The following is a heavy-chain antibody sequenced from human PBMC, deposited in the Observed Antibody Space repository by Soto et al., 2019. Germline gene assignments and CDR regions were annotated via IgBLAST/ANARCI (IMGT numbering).Heavy chain of an antibody. CDR3: ARLVYDTRLDYLYFDF. J-gene: IGHJ4*02. V-gene: IGHV4-4*02. D-gene: IGHD3-16*01. Sequence: WETLSLTCTVSCVSISSGNWWTWVRQSPRKGLEYIGEIFHDGTANYFPSFERRVAMSVDKSKNQFSLKLTSVTAADAAIYYCARLVYDTRLDYLYFDFWGQGAQVTVSS. CDR2: IFHDGTA. CDR1: CVSISSGNW.